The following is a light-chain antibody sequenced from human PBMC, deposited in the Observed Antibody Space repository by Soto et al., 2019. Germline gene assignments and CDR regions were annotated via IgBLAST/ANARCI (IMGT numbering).Light chain of an antibody. CDR2: GNS. Sequence: QSVLTQPPSVSGAPGQRVTISCTGSSSNIGAGYDVHWYQQLPGTAPKLLIYGNSNRPSGVPDRFSGSKSGTSASLAITGLQAGDEADYYCQSYDSSLSGVVFGGATKLTVL. CDR1: SSNIGAGYD. CDR3: QSYDSSLSGVV. J-gene: IGLJ2*01. V-gene: IGLV1-40*01.